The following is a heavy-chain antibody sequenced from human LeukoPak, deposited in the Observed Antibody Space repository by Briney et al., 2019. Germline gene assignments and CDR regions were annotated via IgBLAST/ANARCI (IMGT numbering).Heavy chain of an antibody. CDR3: AKDVVGATTAGPTTNYYYYMDV. D-gene: IGHD1-26*01. J-gene: IGHJ6*03. Sequence: GGSLRLSCAASGFTFSSYAMSWVRQAPGKGLEWVSAISGSGGSTYYADSVKGRFTISRDNSKNTLYLQMNSLRAEDTAVYYCAKDVVGATTAGPTTNYYYYMDVWGKGTTVTISS. CDR1: GFTFSSYA. CDR2: ISGSGGST. V-gene: IGHV3-23*01.